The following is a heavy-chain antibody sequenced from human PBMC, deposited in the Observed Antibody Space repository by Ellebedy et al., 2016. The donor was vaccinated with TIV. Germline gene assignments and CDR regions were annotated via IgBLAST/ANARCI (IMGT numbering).Heavy chain of an antibody. CDR1: GGTFSSYA. CDR2: ISAYNGNT. V-gene: IGHV1-18*01. Sequence: ASVKVSCKASGGTFSSYAISWVRQAPGQGLEWMGWISAYNGNTNYAQKLQGRVTMTTDTSTSTAYMELRSLRSDDTAVYYCARGPGGSGYYWADIWGQGTMVTVSS. J-gene: IGHJ3*02. CDR3: ARGPGGSGYYWADI. D-gene: IGHD3-22*01.